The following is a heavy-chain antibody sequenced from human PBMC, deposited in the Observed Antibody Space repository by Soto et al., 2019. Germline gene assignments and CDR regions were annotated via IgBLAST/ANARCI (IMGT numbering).Heavy chain of an antibody. CDR2: IFHSRSI. CDR1: VGSISTSVW. Sequence: QVQLQASGPGLVKPSGTLSLTCAVSVGSISTSVWWTWVRQPPGKGMEWIGEIFHSRSINYNPSLQNRVTITDDSYQTQFSLKLTSLTASETALYYCATRSTTQEVFEVGGHGTIVTVSS. V-gene: IGHV4-4*02. D-gene: IGHD1-1*01. CDR3: ATRSTTQEVFEV. J-gene: IGHJ3*01.